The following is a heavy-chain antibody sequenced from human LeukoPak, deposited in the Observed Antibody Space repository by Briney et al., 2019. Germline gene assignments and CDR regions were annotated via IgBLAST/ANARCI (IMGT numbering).Heavy chain of an antibody. CDR1: GFTFSNYG. Sequence: GGSLRLSSAASGFTFSNYGMHRVRQAPGKGLEWVAAIQYDGSIEYYADSVKGRFTISRDDSKNTLYLQMNSLRAEDTAVYYSARDSCGSPSCFDYWGQGTLITVSS. CDR3: ARDSCGSPSCFDY. D-gene: IGHD2-2*01. CDR2: IQYDGSIE. V-gene: IGHV3-33*05. J-gene: IGHJ4*02.